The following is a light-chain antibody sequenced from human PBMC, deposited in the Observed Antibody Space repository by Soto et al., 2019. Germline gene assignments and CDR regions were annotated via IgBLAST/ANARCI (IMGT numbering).Light chain of an antibody. CDR1: QRIGNY. CDR3: QHSYTAPPS. CDR2: AAS. Sequence: DIQMTQSPSSLSASVGDGVTFTCRASQRIGNYLNWYQQKSGNAPKLLIYAASSLQSGVPSRFSGSGSGTDFTLTISSLQPEDFATYYCQHSYTAPPSFGQGTRLEIK. J-gene: IGKJ5*01. V-gene: IGKV1-39*01.